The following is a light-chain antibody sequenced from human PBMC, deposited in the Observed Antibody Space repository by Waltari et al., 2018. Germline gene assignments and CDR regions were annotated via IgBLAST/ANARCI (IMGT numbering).Light chain of an antibody. J-gene: IGKJ4*01. CDR2: DAS. V-gene: IGKV1-5*01. CDR3: QQSYSAPLH. Sequence: DIQMTQSPSTLSASVGDRVTITCRASQSISSWLAWYQQKPGKAPTLLIYDASSLESGVPSRFSGSGSGTDFTLTITDLQPDDFATYYCQQSYSAPLHFGGGTRVDI. CDR1: QSISSW.